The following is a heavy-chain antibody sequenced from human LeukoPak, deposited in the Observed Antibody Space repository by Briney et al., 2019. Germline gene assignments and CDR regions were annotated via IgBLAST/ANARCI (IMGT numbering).Heavy chain of an antibody. CDR2: VGYDGTNK. D-gene: IGHD2-15*01. CDR3: AKDQVTRGGNSFDS. V-gene: IGHV3-30*02. Sequence: GGSLRFSCAASGFHFNNHGMHWVRQAPGKGLEWVAFVGYDGTNKFYVDSVKGRFTISRDNSKNTVFLQMNSLRAEDTAVYYCAKDQVTRGGNSFDSWGQGTLITV. CDR1: GFHFNNHG. J-gene: IGHJ4*02.